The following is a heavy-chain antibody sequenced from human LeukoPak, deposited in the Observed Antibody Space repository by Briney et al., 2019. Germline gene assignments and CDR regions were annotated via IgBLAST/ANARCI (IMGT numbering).Heavy chain of an antibody. Sequence: GASVKVSCKASGYTFTGYYMHWVRQAPGQGLEWMGWINPNSGGTNYAQKFQGRVTMTRDTSISTAYMELSRLRSDDTAVYYCAGEGVIVNCWFDPWGQGTLVTVSS. D-gene: IGHD3-16*02. J-gene: IGHJ5*02. CDR2: INPNSGGT. CDR1: GYTFTGYY. CDR3: AGEGVIVNCWFDP. V-gene: IGHV1-2*02.